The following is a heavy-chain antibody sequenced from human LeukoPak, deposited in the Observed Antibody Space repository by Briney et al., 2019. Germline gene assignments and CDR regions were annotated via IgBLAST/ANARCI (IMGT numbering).Heavy chain of an antibody. D-gene: IGHD6-19*01. CDR3: ARSSGWYDY. J-gene: IGHJ4*02. V-gene: IGHV3-74*01. CDR1: GFPFTTYW. Sequence: GGSLRLSCAASGFPFTTYWMHWVRQAPGKGLVWVSGINSDGSSTTYADSVKGRFTISRDNAKNTLYLQMNSLRAEDTVVYYCARSSGWYDYWGQGTLVTVSS. CDR2: INSDGSST.